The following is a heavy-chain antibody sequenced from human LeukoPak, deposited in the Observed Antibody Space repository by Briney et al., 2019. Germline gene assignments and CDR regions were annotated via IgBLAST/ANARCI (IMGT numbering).Heavy chain of an antibody. CDR1: GYTFTSYG. V-gene: IGHV1-18*01. CDR2: ISAYNGNT. D-gene: IGHD2-2*01. CDR3: AREDIVVVPAALVQSWFDP. Sequence: GASVKVSCKASGYTFTSYGISWVRQAPGQGLEWMGWISAYNGNTNYAQKLQGRVTMTTDTSTSTAYMELRSLRSDDTAVYYCAREDIVVVPAALVQSWFDPWGQGTLVTVSS. J-gene: IGHJ5*02.